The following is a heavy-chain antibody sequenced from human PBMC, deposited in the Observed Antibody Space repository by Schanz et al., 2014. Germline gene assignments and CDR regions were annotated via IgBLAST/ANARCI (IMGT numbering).Heavy chain of an antibody. J-gene: IGHJ3*02. CDR2: FYHSGST. CDR3: ARSPLGYSASGIDPFDI. CDR1: GYSITSGYY. Sequence: QVQLQESGPGLVKASETLSLTCTVFGYSITSGYYWAWIRQPPGKGLEWIGNFYHSGSTNNNPSLKGRGSMSVDTSKKRFSLGLSSVTAADTAVYYCARSPLGYSASGIDPFDIWGQGTMVTVSS. V-gene: IGHV4-38-2*02. D-gene: IGHD4-4*01.